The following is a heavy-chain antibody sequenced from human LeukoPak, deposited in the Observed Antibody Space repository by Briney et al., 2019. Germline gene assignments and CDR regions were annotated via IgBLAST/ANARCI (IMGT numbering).Heavy chain of an antibody. Sequence: GGSLRLSCAASRFTFSSYGMHWVRQAPGKGLEWVAVISYDGSNKYYADSVKGRFTISRDNSKNTLYLQMNSLRAEDTAVYYCAKEALSYGDPDYYGMDVWGQGTTVTVSS. CDR2: ISYDGSNK. CDR3: AKEALSYGDPDYYGMDV. D-gene: IGHD4-17*01. V-gene: IGHV3-30*18. J-gene: IGHJ6*02. CDR1: RFTFSSYG.